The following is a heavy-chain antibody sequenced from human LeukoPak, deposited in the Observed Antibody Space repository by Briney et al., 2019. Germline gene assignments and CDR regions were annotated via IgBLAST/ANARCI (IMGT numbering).Heavy chain of an antibody. Sequence: SETLTLTCTVSGGSISSHYWSWIRQPPGKGLEWIGYIYYSGRTNYTPSLNSRVTISVDTSNNQFSLKLSSVTAADTAVYYCARERYNRYFDYWGQGTLVTVSS. V-gene: IGHV4-59*11. D-gene: IGHD1-14*01. CDR1: GGSISSHY. J-gene: IGHJ4*02. CDR3: ARERYNRYFDY. CDR2: IYYSGRT.